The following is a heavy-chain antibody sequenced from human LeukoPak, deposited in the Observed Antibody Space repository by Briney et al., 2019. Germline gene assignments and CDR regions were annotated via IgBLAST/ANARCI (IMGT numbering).Heavy chain of an antibody. D-gene: IGHD2-8*02. CDR1: GASISQHY. CDR3: TRGITGHYRSMGGFAFDI. V-gene: IGHV4-59*11. J-gene: IGHJ3*02. Sequence: SETLSLTCTVSGASISQHYWRWIRQPPGKGLEYIGYFYYDGSTNYTSSVRSRVTILVDTSKNQFTLNLRSVTAADTAKYYCTRGITGHYRSMGGFAFDIWGQGTVVAVSS. CDR2: FYYDGST.